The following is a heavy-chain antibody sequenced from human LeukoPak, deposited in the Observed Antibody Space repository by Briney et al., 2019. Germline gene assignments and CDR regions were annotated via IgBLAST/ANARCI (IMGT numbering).Heavy chain of an antibody. J-gene: IGHJ4*02. CDR2: IYYSGST. CDR3: ARVMVRGVIRFDY. V-gene: IGHV4-59*01. CDR1: GGSISSYY. D-gene: IGHD3-10*01. Sequence: SETLSLTCTVSGGSISSYYWSWIRHPPGKALEGIGYIYYSGSTNYNPSLKSRVTISVDTSKNQFSLKLSSVTAADTAVYYCARVMVRGVIRFDYWGQGTLVTVSS.